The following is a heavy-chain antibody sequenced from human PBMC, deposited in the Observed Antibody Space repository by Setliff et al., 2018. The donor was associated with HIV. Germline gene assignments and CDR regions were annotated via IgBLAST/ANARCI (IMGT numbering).Heavy chain of an antibody. CDR1: GGTFSSYG. J-gene: IGHJ6*02. Sequence: ASVKVSCKSSGGTFSSYGVTWVRQAPGQGLEWMGGVIPLFGTEKVAQKFQGRVTIIRDTSINTIYMELSRLRSDDTAVYYCARDLRDGFEEWFSTLDDGMDVWGQGTTGAVSS. V-gene: IGHV1-69*05. CDR3: ARDLRDGFEEWFSTLDDGMDV. CDR2: VIPLFGTE. D-gene: IGHD3-3*01.